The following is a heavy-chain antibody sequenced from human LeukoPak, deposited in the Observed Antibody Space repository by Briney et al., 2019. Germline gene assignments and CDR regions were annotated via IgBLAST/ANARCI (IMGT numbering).Heavy chain of an antibody. J-gene: IGHJ6*02. CDR3: ARGPRVVKYYYYYGMDV. Sequence: ASVKVSCKASGHTFTSYDINWVRQATGQGLEWMGWMNPNSGNTGYAQKFQGRVTMTRNTSISTAYMELSSLRSEDTAVYYCARGPRVVKYYYYYGMDVWGQGTTVTVSS. V-gene: IGHV1-8*01. CDR2: MNPNSGNT. D-gene: IGHD3-3*01. CDR1: GHTFTSYD.